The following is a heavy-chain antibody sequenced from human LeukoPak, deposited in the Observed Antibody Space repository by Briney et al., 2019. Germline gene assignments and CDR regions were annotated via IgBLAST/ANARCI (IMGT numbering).Heavy chain of an antibody. Sequence: ASVKVSCKASGYTFTSYGISWVRQAPGQGLEWMGWISAYNGNTNYAQELQGRVTMTTDTSTSTAYMELRSLRSDDTAVYYCVVVVLGWYFDLWGRGTLVTVSS. CDR2: ISAYNGNT. CDR3: VVVVLGWYFDL. D-gene: IGHD2-15*01. V-gene: IGHV1-18*01. J-gene: IGHJ2*01. CDR1: GYTFTSYG.